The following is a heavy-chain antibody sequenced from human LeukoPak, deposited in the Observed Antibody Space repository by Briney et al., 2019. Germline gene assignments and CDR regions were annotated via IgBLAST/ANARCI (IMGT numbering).Heavy chain of an antibody. D-gene: IGHD2-2*01. CDR3: ASWGDIVVVPAANFDY. Sequence: GGSLRLSCAASGFTFSSYGMHWVRQAPGKGLEWVAFIRYDGSNKYYADSVKGRFTISRDNSKNTLYLQMNSLRAEDTAVYYCASWGDIVVVPAANFDYWGQGTLVTVSS. V-gene: IGHV3-30*02. CDR1: GFTFSSYG. J-gene: IGHJ4*02. CDR2: IRYDGSNK.